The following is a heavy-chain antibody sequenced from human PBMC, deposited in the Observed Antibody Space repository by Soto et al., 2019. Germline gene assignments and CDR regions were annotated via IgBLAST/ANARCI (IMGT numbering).Heavy chain of an antibody. Sequence: EVQLLETGGNLVQPGGTLRLTCAAAGFTFSTYAMTWVRQAPGKGLEWVSTVTGSGGGTYYADSVKGRFTISRDNSKNTVYLQMGSLRVEDTAIYYCARRPPVTTGYYFDFWGQGTLVTVSS. D-gene: IGHD4-17*01. V-gene: IGHV3-23*01. CDR1: GFTFSTYA. CDR2: VTGSGGGT. CDR3: ARRPPVTTGYYFDF. J-gene: IGHJ4*02.